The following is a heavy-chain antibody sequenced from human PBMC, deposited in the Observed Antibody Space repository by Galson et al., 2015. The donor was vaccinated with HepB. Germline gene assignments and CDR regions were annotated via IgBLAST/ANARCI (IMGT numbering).Heavy chain of an antibody. CDR1: GGSFSGYY. J-gene: IGHJ6*02. Sequence: ETLSLTCAVYGGSFSGYYWSWIRQPPGKGLEWIGEINHSGSTNYNPSLKSRVTISVDTSKNQFSLKLSSVTAADTAVYYCATSKARSIAVAGIPLLSVWGQGTTVTVSS. D-gene: IGHD6-19*01. CDR2: INHSGST. V-gene: IGHV4-34*01. CDR3: ATSKARSIAVAGIPLLSV.